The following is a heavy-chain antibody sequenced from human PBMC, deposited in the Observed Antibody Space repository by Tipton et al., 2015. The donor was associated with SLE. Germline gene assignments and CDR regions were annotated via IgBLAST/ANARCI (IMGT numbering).Heavy chain of an antibody. Sequence: TLSLTCTVSGGSISSSNHYWGWIRQPPGKGLEWIGSIYYSGNTYYSPSLESRVTISVDTSKNHFSLELTSVTAADTAVYYCARQRLRLLSPLDAWGQGTTVTVS. V-gene: IGHV4-39*01. CDR2: IYYSGNT. CDR1: GGSISSSNHY. CDR3: ARQRLRLLSPLDA. J-gene: IGHJ6*02. D-gene: IGHD3-10*01.